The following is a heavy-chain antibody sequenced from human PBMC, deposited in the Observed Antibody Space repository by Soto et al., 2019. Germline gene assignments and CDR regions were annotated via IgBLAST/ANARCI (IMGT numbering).Heavy chain of an antibody. CDR3: ASDSALAADS. D-gene: IGHD5-18*01. CDR2: IIPLFGST. J-gene: IGHJ5*01. CDR1: GGTFTSFT. Sequence: QVQLVQSGAVVKKPGSSLKVSCRTSGGTFTSFTVSWVRQAPGQALEWMGGIIPLFGSTNYAHKFQGRLTITADRSTATAYLDLRSLKSDDTAVYYCASDSALAADSWGQGTLVTVS. V-gene: IGHV1-69*06.